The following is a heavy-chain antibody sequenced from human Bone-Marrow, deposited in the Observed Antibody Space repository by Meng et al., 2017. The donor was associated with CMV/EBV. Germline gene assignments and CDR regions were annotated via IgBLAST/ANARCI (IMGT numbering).Heavy chain of an antibody. Sequence: GGSLRLSCAASGFTVSSNYMSWVRQAPGKGLEWVSVIYSGGSTYYADSVKGRFTISRDNSKNTLYLQMNSLRAEDTAVYYCARDGLGHYGGNSGFGYWGQGTLVTVSS. J-gene: IGHJ4*02. V-gene: IGHV3-66*02. CDR3: ARDGLGHYGGNSGFGY. CDR1: GFTVSSNY. CDR2: IYSGGST. D-gene: IGHD4-23*01.